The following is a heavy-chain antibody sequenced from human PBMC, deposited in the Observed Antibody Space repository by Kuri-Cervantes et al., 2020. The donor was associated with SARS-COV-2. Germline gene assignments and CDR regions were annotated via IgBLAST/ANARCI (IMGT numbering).Heavy chain of an antibody. CDR2: ISAYNGNT. J-gene: IGHJ6*02. D-gene: IGHD3-10*01. CDR1: GCTFINFD. Sequence: ASVKVSCKASGCTFINFDLNWVRQAPGQGLEWMGRISAYNGNTNYAQKFQGRVTMTTDTSTSTAYMDLRSLRSDDTAVYYCARSGSAPYYYSGMDVWGQGTTVTVSS. V-gene: IGHV1-18*01. CDR3: ARSGSAPYYYSGMDV.